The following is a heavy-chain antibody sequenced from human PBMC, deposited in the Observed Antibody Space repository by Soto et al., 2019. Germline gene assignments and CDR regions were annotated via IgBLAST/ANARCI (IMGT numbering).Heavy chain of an antibody. V-gene: IGHV3-23*01. D-gene: IGHD3-22*01. CDR2: ISASGGTT. CDR1: GFTFSSYA. Sequence: WLSLRLSCAASGFTFSSYAMSWVRQAPGKVLEWVSAISASGGTTYYADSVKGRFTISRDNSKNTLYLQMNSLRAEDTAVYYCAKDLGNYYYDSSGYSSYGMDVWGQGTTVSVSS. J-gene: IGHJ6*02. CDR3: AKDLGNYYYDSSGYSSYGMDV.